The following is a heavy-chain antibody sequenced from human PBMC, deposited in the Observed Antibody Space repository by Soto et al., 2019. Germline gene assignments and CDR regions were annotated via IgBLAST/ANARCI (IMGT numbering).Heavy chain of an antibody. CDR2: IDPSDSYT. D-gene: IGHD6-19*01. CDR3: ARLPLEIAVAGHYYGMAV. Sequence: PGESLKISCKGSGYSFTSYWISWVRQMPGKGLEWMGRIDPSDSYTNYSPSFQGHVTISADKSISTAYLQWSSLKASDTAMYYCARLPLEIAVAGHYYGMAVWAQGTTVPVSS. J-gene: IGHJ6*02. V-gene: IGHV5-10-1*01. CDR1: GYSFTSYW.